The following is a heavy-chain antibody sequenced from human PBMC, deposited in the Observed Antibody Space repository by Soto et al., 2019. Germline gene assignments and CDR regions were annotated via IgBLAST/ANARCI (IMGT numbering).Heavy chain of an antibody. V-gene: IGHV1-69*02. CDR1: GGTFSSYT. D-gene: IGHD5-18*01. J-gene: IGHJ5*02. CDR3: ARGYSYGFFYWFDP. CDR2: IIPILGIA. Sequence: QVQLVQSGAEVKKPGSSVKVSCKASGGTFSSYTISWVRQAPGQGLEWMGRIIPILGIANYAQKFQGRVTITAHKSTSTDYMELSRLRSEDTAVYYCARGYSYGFFYWFDPWGRGTLVTVSS.